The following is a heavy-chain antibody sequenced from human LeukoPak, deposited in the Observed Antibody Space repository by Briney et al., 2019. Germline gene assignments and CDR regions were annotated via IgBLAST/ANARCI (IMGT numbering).Heavy chain of an antibody. J-gene: IGHJ4*02. CDR2: ISPDGTIT. CDR3: ATPWSY. V-gene: IGHV3-74*01. D-gene: IGHD3-3*01. CDR1: GLTLSTYW. Sequence: GGSLRLSCVASGLTLSTYWMHWVRQSPGKGPVWVSYISPDGTITRYADSVKGRFTISRDNAKNILYLQMNSLRAGDTAVYYCATPWSYWGQGTLVTVSS.